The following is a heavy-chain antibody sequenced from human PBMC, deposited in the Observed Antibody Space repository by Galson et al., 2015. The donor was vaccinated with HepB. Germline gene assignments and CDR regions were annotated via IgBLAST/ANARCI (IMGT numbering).Heavy chain of an antibody. CDR1: GFIFSNYW. D-gene: IGHD1-26*01. CDR3: ARLGYIVGAVDAFDI. Sequence: SLRLSCAASGFIFSNYWMSWVRQAPGKGLEWVANIKQDGSEKYHVDSVKGRFTISRDNTKNSLYLQMNSLRADDTAVYYCARLGYIVGAVDAFDIWGQGTMVTVSS. J-gene: IGHJ3*02. CDR2: IKQDGSEK. V-gene: IGHV3-7*03.